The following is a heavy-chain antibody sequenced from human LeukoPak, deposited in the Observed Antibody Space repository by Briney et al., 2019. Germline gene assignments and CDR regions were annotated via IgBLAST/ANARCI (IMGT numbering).Heavy chain of an antibody. J-gene: IGHJ5*02. D-gene: IGHD3-10*01. CDR2: ISAYNGNT. V-gene: IGHV1-18*01. CDR1: GGTFSSYA. CDR3: ARDIAGITMVRGVATPFDP. Sequence: ASVKVSCKASGGTFSSYAISWVRQAPGQGLEWMGWISAYNGNTNYAQKLQGRVTMTTDTSTSTAYMELRSLRSDDTAVYYCARDIAGITMVRGVATPFDPWGQGTLVTVSS.